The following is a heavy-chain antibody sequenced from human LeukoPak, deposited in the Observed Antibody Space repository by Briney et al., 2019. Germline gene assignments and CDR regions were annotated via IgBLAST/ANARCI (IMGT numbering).Heavy chain of an antibody. CDR1: GLTFSNYW. Sequence: GGSLRLSCAASGLTFSNYWMHWVRQAPGKGLVWVSRINSDGSSTTYADSVKGRFTISRDNAKNTLYLQMNSLRAEDTAVYYCARAPYYYDTSGFLIWGQGTMVTVSS. V-gene: IGHV3-74*01. CDR3: ARAPYYYDTSGFLI. CDR2: INSDGSST. J-gene: IGHJ3*02. D-gene: IGHD3-22*01.